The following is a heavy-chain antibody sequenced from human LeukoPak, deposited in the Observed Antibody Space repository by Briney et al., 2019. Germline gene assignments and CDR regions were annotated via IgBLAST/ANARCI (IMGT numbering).Heavy chain of an antibody. CDR1: GFTFSSYG. CDR3: AKDLSGSYYKTPIYYYGMDV. J-gene: IGHJ6*02. V-gene: IGHV3-30*18. Sequence: GGSLRLSCAASGFTFSSYGMHWDRQAPGKGLEWVAVISYDGSNKYYADSVKGRFTISRDNSKNTLYLQMNSLRAEDTAVYYCAKDLSGSYYKTPIYYYGMDVWGQGTTVTVSS. D-gene: IGHD3-10*01. CDR2: ISYDGSNK.